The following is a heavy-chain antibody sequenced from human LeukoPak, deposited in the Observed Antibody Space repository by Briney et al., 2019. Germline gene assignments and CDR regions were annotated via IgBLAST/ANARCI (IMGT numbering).Heavy chain of an antibody. V-gene: IGHV4-39*01. CDR1: GGSISSSSYY. Sequence: PSETLSLTCTVSGGSISSSSYYWGWIRQPPGKGLEWIGSIYYSGSTYYNPSLKSRVTISVDTSKNQFSLKLSSVTAADTAVYYCARPGGVLRLYYFDYWGQGTLVTVSS. J-gene: IGHJ4*02. D-gene: IGHD2-8*02. CDR3: ARPGGVLRLYYFDY. CDR2: IYYSGST.